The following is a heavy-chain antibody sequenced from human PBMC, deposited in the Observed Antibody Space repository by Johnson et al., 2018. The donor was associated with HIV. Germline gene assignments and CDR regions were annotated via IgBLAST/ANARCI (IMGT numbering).Heavy chain of an antibody. D-gene: IGHD3-10*01. Sequence: QVQLVESGGGVVQPGRSLRLSCAASGFTFISYAVYWVRQAPGKGLEWVALISYDGSNKYYADSVKGRFTISRDNSKNTLDVQMNSLRAEDTAVYYCAKSTQANIFRESGPYGAFDIWGQGTMVTVSS. CDR3: AKSTQANIFRESGPYGAFDI. J-gene: IGHJ3*02. CDR1: GFTFISYA. V-gene: IGHV3-30*18. CDR2: ISYDGSNK.